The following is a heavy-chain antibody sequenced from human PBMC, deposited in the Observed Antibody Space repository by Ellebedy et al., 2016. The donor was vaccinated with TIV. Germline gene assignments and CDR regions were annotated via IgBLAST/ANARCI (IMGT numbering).Heavy chain of an antibody. Sequence: GESLKISCAASGFTFSTYAMHWVRQAPGKGLAWVALISYDGNNKYYADSVKGRFTISRDNSKNTLYLQMNSLRAEDTAVYYCSRCPHQPRSSIYYGMDVWGQGTTVTVSS. CDR2: ISYDGNNK. D-gene: IGHD1-14*01. CDR3: SRCPHQPRSSIYYGMDV. CDR1: GFTFSTYA. V-gene: IGHV3-30-3*01. J-gene: IGHJ6*02.